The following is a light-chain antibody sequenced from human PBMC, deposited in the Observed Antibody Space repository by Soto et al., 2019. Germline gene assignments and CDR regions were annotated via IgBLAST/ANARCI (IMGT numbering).Light chain of an antibody. J-gene: IGLJ1*01. CDR1: SSSIGAGYD. V-gene: IGLV1-40*01. CDR3: TSYTSSTPFYV. CDR2: GNN. Sequence: QSVLTQPPSVSGAPGQGVTISCTGSSSSIGAGYDVHWYQQVPGTAPKLLIYGNNNRPSGVPDRFSGSKSGTSASLAITGLQAEDEADYYCTSYTSSTPFYVFGTGTKVTVL.